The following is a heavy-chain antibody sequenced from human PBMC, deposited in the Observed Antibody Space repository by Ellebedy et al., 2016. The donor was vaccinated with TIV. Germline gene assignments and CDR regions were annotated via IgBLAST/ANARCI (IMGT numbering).Heavy chain of an antibody. J-gene: IGHJ4*02. CDR1: GFTFSSYS. D-gene: IGHD5-12*01. CDR2: ISSSSSYI. Sequence: GESLKISCAASGFTFSSYSMNWVRQAPGKGLEWVSSISSSSSYIYYADSVKGRFTISRDNAKNSLYLQMNSLRAEDTAVYYCARSSGYDSGYWGQGTLVTVSS. CDR3: ARSSGYDSGY. V-gene: IGHV3-21*01.